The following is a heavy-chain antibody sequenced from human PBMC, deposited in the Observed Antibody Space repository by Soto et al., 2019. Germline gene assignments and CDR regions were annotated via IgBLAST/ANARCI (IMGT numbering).Heavy chain of an antibody. V-gene: IGHV3-23*01. CDR2: IIGSDGTT. J-gene: IGHJ4*02. CDR1: GFTFRTYD. D-gene: IGHD3-22*01. CDR3: VKGGWLED. Sequence: EVQLLESGGGLVQPGGSLRLSCAASGFTFRTYDMSWALPAPGKGLEWVSVIIGSDGTTYYADSVKGRFTISRDNSKSTLYLQMNSLRAEDTALYYCVKGGWLEDWGQGTLVTVSS.